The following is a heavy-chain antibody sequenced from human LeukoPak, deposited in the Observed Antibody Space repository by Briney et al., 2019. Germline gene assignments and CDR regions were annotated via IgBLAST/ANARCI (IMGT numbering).Heavy chain of an antibody. D-gene: IGHD3-10*01. CDR1: GGSISSSSYY. CDR3: ARHVNPSITMVRGVIRWFDP. CDR2: IYYSGNT. V-gene: IGHV4-39*01. Sequence: KASETLSLTCTVSGGSISSSSYYWGWTRQPPGKGLEWIGSIYYSGNTFYNPSPKSRVTISVDTSKNHFSLRLSSVTAADTAVYYCARHVNPSITMVRGVIRWFDPWGQGTLVTVSS. J-gene: IGHJ5*02.